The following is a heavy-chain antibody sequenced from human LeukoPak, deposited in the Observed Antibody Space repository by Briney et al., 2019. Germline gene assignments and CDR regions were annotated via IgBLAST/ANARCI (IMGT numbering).Heavy chain of an antibody. CDR3: ARGFGTSFDY. D-gene: IGHD3-10*01. CDR1: GFSFSAYL. J-gene: IGHJ4*02. CDR2: ISYDGSIK. V-gene: IGHV3-30-3*01. Sequence: GGSPRLSCAASGFSFSAYLMHWVRQAPGKGLECVALISYDGSIKYYADSVKGRFTISRDNSGNTLFLQMNSLTYEDTAVYFCARGFGTSFDYWGQGTLVTVSS.